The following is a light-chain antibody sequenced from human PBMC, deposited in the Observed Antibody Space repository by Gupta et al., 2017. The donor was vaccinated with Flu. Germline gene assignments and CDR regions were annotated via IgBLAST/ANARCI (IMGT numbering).Light chain of an antibody. CDR2: FAS. V-gene: IGKV1-39*01. CDR1: QSIDKY. CDR3: QQSYTTPRT. Sequence: DTQMTQSPSSLSASVGDRVTITCRASQSIDKYLNWYQQKPGKAPKLLIYFASSLQSGVPSRFTGSGSGTDFTLTISRLQPEDFATYHCQQSYTTPRTFVQGTKVEVK. J-gene: IGKJ1*01.